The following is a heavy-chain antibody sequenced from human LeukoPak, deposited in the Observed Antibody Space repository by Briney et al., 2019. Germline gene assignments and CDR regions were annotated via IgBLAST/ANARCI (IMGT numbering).Heavy chain of an antibody. Sequence: GGSLRLSCAESGFSLSNYGMHWVRQAPGKGLEWVAALLYDGNTKHYADSVKGRFTISRDISKNTFYLQMNSLTAEDTAVYYCARDHRPEIQYYYMDVWGKGTTVAVSS. D-gene: IGHD1-14*01. CDR1: GFSLSNYG. CDR3: ARDHRPEIQYYYMDV. CDR2: LLYDGNTK. J-gene: IGHJ6*03. V-gene: IGHV3-33*01.